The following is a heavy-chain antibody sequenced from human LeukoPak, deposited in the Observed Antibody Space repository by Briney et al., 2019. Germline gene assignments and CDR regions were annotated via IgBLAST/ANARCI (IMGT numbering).Heavy chain of an antibody. Sequence: SETLSLTCTVSGGSISSSNHYWGWIRQPPGKGLEWIGSTSYSGSTCYNPSLTSRLTISIDTSKNQFSLKLSSVTAADTAVYYCARRRGIAAAYYYYYMDVWGKGTTVTVSS. V-gene: IGHV4-39*01. CDR1: GGSISSSNHY. J-gene: IGHJ6*03. CDR2: TSYSGST. CDR3: ARRRGIAAAYYYYYMDV. D-gene: IGHD6-13*01.